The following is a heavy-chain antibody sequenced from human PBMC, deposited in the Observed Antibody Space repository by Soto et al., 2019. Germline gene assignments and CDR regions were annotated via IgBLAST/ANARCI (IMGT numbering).Heavy chain of an antibody. CDR3: AREGRDGSGSSCRGFDP. D-gene: IGHD3-10*01. CDR1: GGSISSSSYY. V-gene: IGHV4-39*02. J-gene: IGHJ5*02. CDR2: IYYSGST. Sequence: SETLSLTCTVSGGSISSSSYYWGWIRQPPGKGLEWIGSIYYSGSTYYNPSLKSRVTISVDTSKNQFSLKLSSVTAADTAVYYCAREGRDGSGSSCRGFDPWSQGTLVTVSS.